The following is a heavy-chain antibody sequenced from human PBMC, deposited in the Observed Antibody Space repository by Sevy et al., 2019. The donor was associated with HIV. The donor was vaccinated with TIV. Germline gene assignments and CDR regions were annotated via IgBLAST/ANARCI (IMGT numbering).Heavy chain of an antibody. Sequence: GGSLRLSCAASGFTFSSYGMHWVRQAPGKGLEWVAVISYDGSNKYDADSVKGQFTISRDNSKNTLYLQMNSLRAEDTAVYYCAKRAVAGTDRDLHFDFWGQRTLVTVSS. D-gene: IGHD6-19*01. CDR2: ISYDGSNK. V-gene: IGHV3-30*18. J-gene: IGHJ4*02. CDR3: AKRAVAGTDRDLHFDF. CDR1: GFTFSSYG.